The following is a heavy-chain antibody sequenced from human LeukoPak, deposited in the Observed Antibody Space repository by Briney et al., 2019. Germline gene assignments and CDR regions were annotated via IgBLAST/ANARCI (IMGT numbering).Heavy chain of an antibody. CDR1: GYTFTSYG. Sequence: GASVKVSCKASGYTFTSYGISWVRQAPGQGLEWMGWISAYNGNTNYAQKLQGRVTITADKSTSTAYMELSSLRSEDTAVYYCARAGCTNGVCFKRGHHYYYMDVWGKGTTVTVSS. CDR2: ISAYNGNT. J-gene: IGHJ6*03. CDR3: ARAGCTNGVCFKRGHHYYYMDV. V-gene: IGHV1-18*01. D-gene: IGHD2-8*01.